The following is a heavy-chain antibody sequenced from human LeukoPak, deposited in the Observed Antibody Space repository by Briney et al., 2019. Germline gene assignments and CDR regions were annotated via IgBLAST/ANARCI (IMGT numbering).Heavy chain of an antibody. CDR1: GFTSGNSW. Sequence: GGSLRLSCAASGFTSGNSWVHWVRQAPGKGLEWVSAISGSGGSTYYADSVKGRFTISRDNSKNTLYLQMNSLRAEDTAVYYCAKRELWFGELSDWGQGTLVTVSS. D-gene: IGHD3-10*01. V-gene: IGHV3-23*01. J-gene: IGHJ4*02. CDR3: AKRELWFGELSD. CDR2: ISGSGGST.